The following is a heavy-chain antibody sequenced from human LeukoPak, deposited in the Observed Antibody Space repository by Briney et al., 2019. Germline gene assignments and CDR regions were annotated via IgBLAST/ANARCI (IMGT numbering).Heavy chain of an antibody. CDR1: GFTFSSYG. D-gene: IGHD4-17*01. V-gene: IGHV3-23*01. J-gene: IGHJ4*02. Sequence: PGRSLRLSCAASGFTFSSYGMNWVRQAPGKGLEWVSAISGRAGSTYYADSVKGRFTISRDNSKNTLYLQMNSLRVEDTAVYYCAKDSLMTAVTFADYWGQGTLVTVSS. CDR3: AKDSLMTAVTFADY. CDR2: ISGRAGST.